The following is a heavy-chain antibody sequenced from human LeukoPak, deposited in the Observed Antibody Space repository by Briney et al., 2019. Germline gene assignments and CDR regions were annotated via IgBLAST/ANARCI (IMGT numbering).Heavy chain of an antibody. D-gene: IGHD2-8*02. CDR3: ARRRGQSSGPSYYYFYMDV. J-gene: IGHJ6*03. CDR2: IYHSGST. CDR1: GGSISSGGYY. V-gene: IGHV4-30-2*01. Sequence: SETLSLTCTVSGGSISSGGYYWSWIRQPPGKGLEWIGYIYHSGSTHYNPSLKSRVTISVDRSKNQFSLKLSSVTAADTAVYFCARRRGQSSGPSYYYFYMDVWGKGTTVTVS.